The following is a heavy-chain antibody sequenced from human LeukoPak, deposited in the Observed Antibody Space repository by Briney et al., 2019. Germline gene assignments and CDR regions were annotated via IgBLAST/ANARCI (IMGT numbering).Heavy chain of an antibody. CDR3: ARIDRGYCSSTSCYSSWFDP. D-gene: IGHD2-2*01. V-gene: IGHV4-59*08. CDR1: GGSISSYY. Sequence: SETLPLTCTVSGGSISSYYWSWIRQPPGKGLEWIGYIYYSGSTNYNPSLKSRVTISVDTSKNQFSLKLSSVTAADTAVYYCARIDRGYCSSTSCYSSWFDPWGQGTLVTVSS. CDR2: IYYSGST. J-gene: IGHJ5*02.